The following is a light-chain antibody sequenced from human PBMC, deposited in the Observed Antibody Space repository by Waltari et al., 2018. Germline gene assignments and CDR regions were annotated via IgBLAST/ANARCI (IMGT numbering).Light chain of an antibody. CDR3: QKYESLPAT. CDR2: HAP. CDR1: QSVSKY. J-gene: IGKJ1*01. Sequence: EIVLTQSPGSLSLSPGERATLSCRASQSVSKYLAWYQQKPGQAPRLLIYHAPSRATGIPDRFSGSGYGTDFSLTISRLEPEDFAEYYCQKYESLPATFGQGTKVEIK. V-gene: IGKV3-20*01.